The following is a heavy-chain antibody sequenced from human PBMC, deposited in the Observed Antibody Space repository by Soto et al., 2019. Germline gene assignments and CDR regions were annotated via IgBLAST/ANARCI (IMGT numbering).Heavy chain of an antibody. D-gene: IGHD2-21*02. CDR2: VSPYDGST. CDR1: GYTFSSYG. V-gene: IGHV1-18*01. CDR3: ARCDSDPYYYYGMDV. J-gene: IGHJ6*02. Sequence: ASVKVSCKASGYTFSSYGINWVRQAPGQGLEWLGGVSPYDGSTNYAQKLQGRVSITTDESTSTAYMEVSSLRSEDTAVYYCARCDSDPYYYYGMDVWGQGTTVTVSS.